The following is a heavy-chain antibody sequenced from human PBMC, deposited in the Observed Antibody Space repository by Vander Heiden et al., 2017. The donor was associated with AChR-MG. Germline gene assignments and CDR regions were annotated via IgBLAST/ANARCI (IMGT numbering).Heavy chain of an antibody. V-gene: IGHV3-23*01. CDR1: GFTFSSYA. Sequence: EVQLLESGGRLVQPGGSLRLSCSAPGFTFSSYAMSWVRQAPGKGLEWVSAISGSGGSTYYADSVKGRFTISRDNSKNTLYLQMNSLRAEDTAVYYCAKANYGSGSYEDYWGQGTLVTVSS. CDR3: AKANYGSGSYEDY. J-gene: IGHJ4*02. D-gene: IGHD3-10*01. CDR2: ISGSGGST.